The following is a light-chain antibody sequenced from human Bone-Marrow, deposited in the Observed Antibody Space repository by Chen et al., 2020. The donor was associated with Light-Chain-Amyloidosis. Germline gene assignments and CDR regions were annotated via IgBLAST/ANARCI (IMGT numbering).Light chain of an antibody. V-gene: IGKV3-15*01. CDR3: QQYNTWPRT. J-gene: IGKJ1*01. CDR1: QSVSNN. CDR2: LAS. Sequence: EILMTQSPATLSVSPGESATLSCRDSQSVSNNLAWYQQKPGQAPRLLIYLASARVTGIPARFTGSGSGTEFSLTISSLQSEDFAVYYCQQYNTWPRTFGRGTRVEFK.